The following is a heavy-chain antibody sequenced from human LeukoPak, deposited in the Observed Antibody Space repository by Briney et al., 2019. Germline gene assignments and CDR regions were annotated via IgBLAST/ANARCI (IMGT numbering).Heavy chain of an antibody. CDR1: GYTFTSYG. CDR3: ARDMRDGYNNYYYYYMDV. V-gene: IGHV1-69*06. J-gene: IGHJ6*03. Sequence: GASVRVSCKASGYTFTSYGISWVRQAPGQGLEWMGGIIPIFGTANYAQKFQGRVTITADKSTSTAYMELSSLRSEDTAVYYCARDMRDGYNNYYYYYMDVWGKGTTVTVSS. D-gene: IGHD5-24*01. CDR2: IIPIFGTA.